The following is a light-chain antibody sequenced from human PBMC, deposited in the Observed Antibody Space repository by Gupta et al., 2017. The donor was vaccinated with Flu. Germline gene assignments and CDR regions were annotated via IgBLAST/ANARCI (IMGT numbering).Light chain of an antibody. CDR3: QQYYSFPLT. V-gene: IGKV1-5*03. CDR2: EVS. CDR1: QSINTW. J-gene: IGKJ1*01. Sequence: MTQSPSTLSASIGDRVAITCRASQSINTWLAWYQQKPGKAPNLLIYEVSTLESGTPSRFSGSGSGTEFTLTITSLQPDDFATYFCQQYYSFPLTFGQGTKVDLK.